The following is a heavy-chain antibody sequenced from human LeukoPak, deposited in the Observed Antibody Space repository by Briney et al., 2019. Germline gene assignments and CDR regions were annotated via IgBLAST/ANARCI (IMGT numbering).Heavy chain of an antibody. Sequence: VASVKVSCKASGYTFTGYYMHWLRQAPGQGLEWMGWINTNSGGTNYAQKFQGRVTMTRDTTISTAYMELSRLTSDDTAVYYCARGYGGNSFTPWGQGTLVTVSS. D-gene: IGHD4-23*01. V-gene: IGHV1-2*02. CDR3: ARGYGGNSFTP. J-gene: IGHJ5*02. CDR1: GYTFTGYY. CDR2: INTNSGGT.